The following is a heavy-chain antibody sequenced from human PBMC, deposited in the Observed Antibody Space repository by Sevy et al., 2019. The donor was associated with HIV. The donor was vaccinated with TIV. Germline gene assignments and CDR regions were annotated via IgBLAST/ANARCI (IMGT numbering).Heavy chain of an antibody. CDR2: ISSNSKYL. D-gene: IGHD3-22*01. V-gene: IGHV3-21*06. J-gene: IGHJ4*02. Sequence: GGSLRLSCAASGFTFSSYSMNWVRQAPGKGLEWVSSISSNSKYLYYADSVKGRFTVSRDNARSSLFLQLSDLRAGDTAVYYCARETGAAYYSDTSGFDYWGQGTLVTVSS. CDR3: ARETGAAYYSDTSGFDY. CDR1: GFTFSSYS.